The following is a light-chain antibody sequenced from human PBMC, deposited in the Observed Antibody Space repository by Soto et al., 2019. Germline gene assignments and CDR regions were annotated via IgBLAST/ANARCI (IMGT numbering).Light chain of an antibody. CDR2: DVT. CDR1: SSDVGAYSL. J-gene: IGLJ2*01. Sequence: QSVLTQPASVSGSPGQSITISCTGTSSDVGAYSLVSWYQQHPGEAPKLMIYDVTYRPSGVSNRFSGSKSGNTASLTISGLQAEDEADYYCSSYTTSDTVVIGGGTQLTVL. CDR3: SSYTTSDTVV. V-gene: IGLV2-14*01.